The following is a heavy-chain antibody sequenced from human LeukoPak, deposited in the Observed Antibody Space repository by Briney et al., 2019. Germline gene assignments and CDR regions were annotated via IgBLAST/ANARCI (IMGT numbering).Heavy chain of an antibody. CDR2: IYYSGST. J-gene: IGHJ3*02. D-gene: IGHD3-10*01. Sequence: SETLSLTCTVSGGSVSSGSYYWSWIRQPPGKGLEWIGYIYYSGSTNYNPSLKSRVTISVDTSKNQFSLKLSSVTAADTAVYYCARDTVVPTQWFGEHDAFDIWGQGTMVTVSS. CDR3: ARDTVVPTQWFGEHDAFDI. V-gene: IGHV4-61*01. CDR1: GGSVSSGSYY.